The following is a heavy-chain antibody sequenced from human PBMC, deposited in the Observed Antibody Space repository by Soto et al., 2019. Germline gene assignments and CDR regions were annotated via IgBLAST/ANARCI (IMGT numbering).Heavy chain of an antibody. V-gene: IGHV1-24*01. CDR3: ATGNWNDDY. CDR2: VDRENRET. CDR1: GYTLTALS. J-gene: IGHJ4*02. D-gene: IGHD1-20*01. Sequence: ASGKVSCQVSGYTLTALSIHWVRQAPGQGLEWMVGVDRENRETIYAQNFHGRVTRTADTSTDTAYMELSSLRSEDTAVYYCATGNWNDDYWGRG.